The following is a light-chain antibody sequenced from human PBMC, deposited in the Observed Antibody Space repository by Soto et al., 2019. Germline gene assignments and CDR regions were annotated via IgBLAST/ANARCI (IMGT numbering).Light chain of an antibody. CDR1: QSVSSSY. Sequence: EIVLTQSPGTLSLSPGERATLSCRASQSVSSSYLAWYQQKPGQAPRLLIYGASSRATGIPDRFSGSGSGKDFTLTISRLEPEDFAVYYCQQYGSSPTWTFGQGTKVKSN. CDR2: GAS. CDR3: QQYGSSPTWT. J-gene: IGKJ1*01. V-gene: IGKV3-20*01.